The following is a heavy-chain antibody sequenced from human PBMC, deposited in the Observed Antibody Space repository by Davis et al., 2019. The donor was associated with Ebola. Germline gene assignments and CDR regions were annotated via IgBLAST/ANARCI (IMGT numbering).Heavy chain of an antibody. D-gene: IGHD2-2*01. CDR3: ARGWGDCSSTSCHYYGMDV. CDR2: IYPGDSDT. Sequence: GESLKISCKGSGYSFTSYWIGWVRQMPGKGLEWMGIIYPGDSDTRYSPSFQGQVTISADKSISTAYLQWSSLKASDTAMYYCARGWGDCSSTSCHYYGMDVWGQGTTVTVSS. CDR1: GYSFTSYW. J-gene: IGHJ6*02. V-gene: IGHV5-51*01.